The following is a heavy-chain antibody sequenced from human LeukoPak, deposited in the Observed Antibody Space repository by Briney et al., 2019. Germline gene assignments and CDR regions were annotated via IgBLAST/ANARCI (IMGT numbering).Heavy chain of an antibody. Sequence: PGRSLRLSCAASGFTFSTYAMHWVRQAPGKGLEWSGEINHSGSTNYNPSLKRRVTISVDTSKHQFSLKLSSVPAADTAVYYCARGGRVGVGYYGSGSYYYNYWGQGTLVTVPS. V-gene: IGHV4-34*01. J-gene: IGHJ4*02. CDR2: INHSGST. CDR3: ARGGRVGVGYYGSGSYYYNY. D-gene: IGHD3-10*01. CDR1: GFTFSTYA.